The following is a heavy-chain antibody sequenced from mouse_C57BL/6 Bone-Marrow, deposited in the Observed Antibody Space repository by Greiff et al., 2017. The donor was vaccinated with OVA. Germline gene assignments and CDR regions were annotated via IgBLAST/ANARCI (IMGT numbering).Heavy chain of an antibody. Sequence: VQGVESGPGLVAPSQRLSITCTVSGFSLTSYAISWVRQPPGKGLEWLGVIWTGGGTNYNSALNSRLSISKENSKSQVCLKKNRLQTDDTARYYCARQTTVVAGFYFDYWGQGTTLTVSS. D-gene: IGHD1-1*01. CDR2: IWTGGGT. CDR3: ARQTTVVAGFYFDY. CDR1: GFSLTSYA. J-gene: IGHJ2*01. V-gene: IGHV2-9-1*01.